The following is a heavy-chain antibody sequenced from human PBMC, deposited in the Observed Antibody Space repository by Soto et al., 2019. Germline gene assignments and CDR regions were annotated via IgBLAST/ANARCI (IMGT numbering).Heavy chain of an antibody. CDR2: IIPIFGTA. CDR3: ARILRYCSSTSCYAAFDY. Sequence: GASVKVSCKASGGTFSSYAISWVRQAPGQGLEWMGGIIPIFGTANYAQKFQGRVTITADESTSTAYMELSSLRSEDTAVYYCARILRYCSSTSCYAAFDYWGQGTLVTVSS. V-gene: IGHV1-69*13. D-gene: IGHD2-2*01. CDR1: GGTFSSYA. J-gene: IGHJ4*02.